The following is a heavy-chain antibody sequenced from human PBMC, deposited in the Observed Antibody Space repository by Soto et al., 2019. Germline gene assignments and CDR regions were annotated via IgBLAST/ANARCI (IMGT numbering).Heavy chain of an antibody. D-gene: IGHD3-22*01. CDR2: IIPIFGTA. J-gene: IGHJ4*01. CDR3: ARVLETRNYYDSSGYSSPLYYFDY. CDR1: GGTFSSYA. V-gene: IGHV1-69*13. Sequence: SVKVSCKASGGTFSSYAISWVRQAPGQGLEWMGGIIPIFGTANYAQKFQGRVTITADESTSTAYMELGSLRSEDTAVYYCARVLETRNYYDSSGYSSPLYYFDYWGQGTLVTVSS.